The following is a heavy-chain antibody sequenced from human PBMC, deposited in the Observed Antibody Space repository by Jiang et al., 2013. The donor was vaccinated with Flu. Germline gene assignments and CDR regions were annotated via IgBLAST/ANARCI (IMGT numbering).Heavy chain of an antibody. J-gene: IGHJ4*02. Sequence: TLTLTCTFSEFSLSTLGVGVGWIRQPPGKALEWLGIIYWDDDKRYSPSLKHRLTITKDTSPNQVVLTMTNMDPVDTATYFCAHRPQDYDDPDYFDYWGQGTLVSVSS. CDR3: AHRPQDYDDPDYFDY. CDR1: EFSLSTLGVG. D-gene: IGHD4-17*01. V-gene: IGHV2-5*02. CDR2: IYWDDDK.